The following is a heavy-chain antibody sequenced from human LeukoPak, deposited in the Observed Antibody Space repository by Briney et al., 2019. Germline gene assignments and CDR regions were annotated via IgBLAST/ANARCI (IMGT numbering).Heavy chain of an antibody. V-gene: IGHV4-4*07. CDR2: IYTSGST. Sequence: PSETLSLTCTVSGGSLSSYYWSWIRQPAGKGLEWIGRIYTSGSTNYNPSLKSRVTMSVDTSKNQFSLKLSSVTAADTAVYYCARDLTPKKYYDFWSGFTYYMDVWGKGTTVTVSS. CDR3: ARDLTPKKYYDFWSGFTYYMDV. J-gene: IGHJ6*03. CDR1: GGSLSSYY. D-gene: IGHD3-3*01.